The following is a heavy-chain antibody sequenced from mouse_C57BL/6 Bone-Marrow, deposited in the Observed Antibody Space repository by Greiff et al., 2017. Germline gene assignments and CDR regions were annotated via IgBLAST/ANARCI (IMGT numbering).Heavy chain of an antibody. V-gene: IGHV5-9-1*02. CDR3: TREDYYGSSPAWFAY. D-gene: IGHD1-1*01. CDR2: ISSGGDYI. Sequence: VQRVESGEGLVKPGGSLKLSCAASGFTFSSYAMSWVRQTPEKRLEWVAYISSGGDYIYYADTVKGRFTISRDNARNTLYLQMSSLKSEDTAMYYCTREDYYGSSPAWFAYWGQGTLVTVSA. J-gene: IGHJ3*01. CDR1: GFTFSSYA.